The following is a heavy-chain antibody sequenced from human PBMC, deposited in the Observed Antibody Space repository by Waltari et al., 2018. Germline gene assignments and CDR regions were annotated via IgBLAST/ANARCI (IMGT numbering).Heavy chain of an antibody. V-gene: IGHV4-30-2*01. Sequence: QLQLQESGSGLVKPSQTLSLTCAVSGGSISSGGYSWRWIRQPPGKGLEWIGYIYHSGSTYYNPSLKSRVTISVDRSKNQFSLKLSSVTAADTAVYYCARLNCSGGSCYSGYFDYWGQGTLVTVSS. CDR2: IYHSGST. CDR3: ARLNCSGGSCYSGYFDY. CDR1: GGSISSGGYS. J-gene: IGHJ4*02. D-gene: IGHD2-15*01.